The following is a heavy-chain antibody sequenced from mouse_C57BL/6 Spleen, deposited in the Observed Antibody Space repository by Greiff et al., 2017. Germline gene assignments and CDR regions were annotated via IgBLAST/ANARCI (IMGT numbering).Heavy chain of an antibody. CDR2: INYDGSST. CDR3: ARLNYYGSSDWYFDV. J-gene: IGHJ1*03. Sequence: EVHLVESEGGLVQPGSSMKLSCTASGFTFSDYYMAWVRQVPEKGLEWVANINYDGSSTYYLDSLKSRFIISRDNAKNILYLQMSSLKSEDTATYYCARLNYYGSSDWYFDVWGTGTTVTVSS. CDR1: GFTFSDYY. D-gene: IGHD1-1*01. V-gene: IGHV5-16*01.